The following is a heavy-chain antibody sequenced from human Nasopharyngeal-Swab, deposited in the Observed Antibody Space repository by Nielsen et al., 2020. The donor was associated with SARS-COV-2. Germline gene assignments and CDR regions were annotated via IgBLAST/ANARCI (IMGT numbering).Heavy chain of an antibody. CDR3: ARALDYYDSSGYSSPAPYFDY. D-gene: IGHD3-22*01. V-gene: IGHV4-38-2*02. CDR1: GYSISSGYY. J-gene: IGHJ4*02. Sequence: SETLSLTCTVSGYSISSGYYWGWIRQPPGKGLEWIGSIYHSGSTYYHPSLKSRVTISVDTSKNQFSLKLSSVTAADTAVYYCARALDYYDSSGYSSPAPYFDYWGQGTLVTVSS. CDR2: IYHSGST.